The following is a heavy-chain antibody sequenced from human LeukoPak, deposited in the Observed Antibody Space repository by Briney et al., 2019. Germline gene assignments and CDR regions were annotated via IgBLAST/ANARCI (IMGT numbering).Heavy chain of an antibody. CDR2: VSGSDGST. CDR3: AKASYVVYYGMDV. V-gene: IGHV3-23*01. Sequence: PGGSLRLSCAASGFTLSTYAMTWVRQAPGKGLEWVSTVSGSDGSTYYADSVKGRFTISRDNSKNTLLLQMNSLRVEDTAIYYCAKASYVVYYGMDVWGQGTTVTVSS. D-gene: IGHD2-21*01. J-gene: IGHJ6*02. CDR1: GFTLSTYA.